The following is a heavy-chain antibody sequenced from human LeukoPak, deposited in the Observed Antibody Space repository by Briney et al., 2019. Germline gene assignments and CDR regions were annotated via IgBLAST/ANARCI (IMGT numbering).Heavy chain of an antibody. V-gene: IGHV3-30*03. CDR3: ARDIGGTVEVATMNY. J-gene: IGHJ4*02. CDR1: GFTFSGYG. Sequence: PGGSLRRSCAASGFTFSGYGMHWVRQAPGKGLEWVTGIAFDGSRKHYADSVKGRFTISRDNARNTMDLQMNSLRVEDTAVYYCARDIGGTVEVATMNYWGRGTLVTVSS. CDR2: IAFDGSRK. D-gene: IGHD5-24*01.